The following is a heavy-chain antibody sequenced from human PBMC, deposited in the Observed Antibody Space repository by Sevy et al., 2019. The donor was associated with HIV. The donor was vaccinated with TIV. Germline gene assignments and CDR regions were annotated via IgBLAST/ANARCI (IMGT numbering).Heavy chain of an antibody. V-gene: IGHV3-30-3*01. CDR1: GFTFSSYA. Sequence: GGSLRLSCAASGFTFSSYAMHWVRQAPGKGLEWVAVISYDGSNKYYADSVKGRFTISRDNSKNTLYLQMNGLRAEDTAVYYCARVHEPKGFLNYYYYGMDVWGQGTTVTVSS. D-gene: IGHD3-10*01. CDR2: ISYDGSNK. CDR3: ARVHEPKGFLNYYYYGMDV. J-gene: IGHJ6*02.